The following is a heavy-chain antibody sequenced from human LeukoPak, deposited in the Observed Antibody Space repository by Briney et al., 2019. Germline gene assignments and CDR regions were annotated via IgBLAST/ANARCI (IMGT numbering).Heavy chain of an antibody. Sequence: GSLRLSCAASGFTFSIYSMNWVRQAPGKELEWVSSISSSSSYIYYADSVKGRFTISRDNPKNSLYLQVNSLRDEDTAVYYCARDRSPYASGKYYFDYWGQGTLVTVSS. V-gene: IGHV3-21*01. CDR1: GFTFSIYS. CDR2: ISSSSSYI. D-gene: IGHD3-10*01. CDR3: ARDRSPYASGKYYFDY. J-gene: IGHJ4*01.